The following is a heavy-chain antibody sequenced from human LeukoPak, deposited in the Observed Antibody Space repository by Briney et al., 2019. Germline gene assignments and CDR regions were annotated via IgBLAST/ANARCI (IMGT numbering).Heavy chain of an antibody. V-gene: IGHV1-2*02. CDR1: GGTFSSYA. CDR2: INCQSGGT. CDR3: ARLATTEAREFDY. J-gene: IGHJ4*02. D-gene: IGHD1-14*01. Sequence: ASVKVSCKASGGTFSSYAISWVRQAPGQGFEWVGWINCQSGGTNFAQKFKGRVTMTRDTSISTVYMELSRLTSDDTATYYCARLATTEAREFDYWGQGTLVIVSS.